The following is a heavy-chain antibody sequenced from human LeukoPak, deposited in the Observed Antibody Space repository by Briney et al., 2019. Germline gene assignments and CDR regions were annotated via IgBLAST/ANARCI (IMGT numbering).Heavy chain of an antibody. Sequence: GGSLRLSCAASGFTFSSYEMNWVRQAPGKGLEWVSYISSSGSTIYYADSVKGRFTIYRDNAKNSLYLQMNSLRAEDTAVYYCARGGTLEYFQHWGQGTLVTVSS. CDR1: GFTFSSYE. V-gene: IGHV3-48*03. CDR2: ISSSGSTI. CDR3: ARGGTLEYFQH. J-gene: IGHJ1*01.